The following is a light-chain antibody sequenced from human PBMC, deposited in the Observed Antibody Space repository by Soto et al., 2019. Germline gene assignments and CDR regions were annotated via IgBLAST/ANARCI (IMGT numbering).Light chain of an antibody. V-gene: IGLV1-47*01. CDR3: AVWDDIRNGYV. Sequence: QSVLTQPPSASGTPGQGVTISCSGSTSNIGSNYVYWYQQLPGTAPKLPIYRNNQRPSGVPERFSGYKSGTSASLAISGLQADEEADYHCAVWDDIRNGYVF. CDR1: TSNIGSNY. J-gene: IGLJ6*01. CDR2: RNN.